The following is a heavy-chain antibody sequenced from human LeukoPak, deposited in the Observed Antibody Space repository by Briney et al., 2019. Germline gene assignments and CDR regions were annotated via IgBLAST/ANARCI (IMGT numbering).Heavy chain of an antibody. D-gene: IGHD3-22*01. CDR3: ARAALPDYDSSCYPN. Sequence: GGSLRLSCAASGFTFDDYGMSWVRQAPGKGLEWVSGINWNGGSTGYADSVKGRFTISRDNAKNSLYLQMNSLRAEDTALYYCARAALPDYDSSCYPNWGEGTLVTVSS. CDR1: GFTFDDYG. CDR2: INWNGGST. J-gene: IGHJ4*02. V-gene: IGHV3-20*04.